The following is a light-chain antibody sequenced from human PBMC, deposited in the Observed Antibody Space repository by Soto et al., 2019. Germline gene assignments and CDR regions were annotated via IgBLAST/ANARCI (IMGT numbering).Light chain of an antibody. Sequence: QSVLTQPASVSGSPGQSITISCTGTSSDIGGYNYVSWYQQHPGKAPKLMIYEVSNWPSGVFDRFSGSKSGNTASLTISGLQAEDEADYYCSSYTGSSTVVFGGGTKLTVL. CDR3: SSYTGSSTVV. CDR2: EVS. CDR1: SSDIGGYNY. V-gene: IGLV2-14*01. J-gene: IGLJ2*01.